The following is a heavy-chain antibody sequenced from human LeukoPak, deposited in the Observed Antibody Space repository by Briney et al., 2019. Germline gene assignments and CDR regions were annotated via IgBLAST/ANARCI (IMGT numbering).Heavy chain of an antibody. J-gene: IGHJ4*02. D-gene: IGHD6-19*01. V-gene: IGHV1-24*01. CDR1: GYTLTELS. CDR3: ATDSSGWSRPTRYFDY. CDR2: FDPGDGET. Sequence: ASVKVSCKVSGYTLTELSMHWVRQAPGKGLEWMGGFDPGDGETIYAQKFQGRVTMTEDTSTDTAYMELSSLRSEDTAVYYCATDSSGWSRPTRYFDYWGQGTLVTVSS.